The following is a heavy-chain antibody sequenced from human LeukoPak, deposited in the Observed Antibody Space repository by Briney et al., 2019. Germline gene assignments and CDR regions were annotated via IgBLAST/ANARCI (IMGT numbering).Heavy chain of an antibody. J-gene: IGHJ6*02. Sequence: SETLSLTCAVYGGSFSGYYGSWIRQPPGKGLEWIGEINHSGSTNYNPSLKSRVTISVDTSKNQFSLKLSSVTAADTAVYYCAGRPGLRGLYYYGMDVWGQGTTVTVSS. CDR2: INHSGST. CDR1: GGSFSGYY. CDR3: AGRPGLRGLYYYGMDV. D-gene: IGHD5-12*01. V-gene: IGHV4-34*01.